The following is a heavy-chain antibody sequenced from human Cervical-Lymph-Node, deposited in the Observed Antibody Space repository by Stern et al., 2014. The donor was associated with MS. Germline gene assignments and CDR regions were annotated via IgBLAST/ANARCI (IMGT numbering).Heavy chain of an antibody. V-gene: IGHV3-74*02. CDR1: GFIFSGFW. CDR3: ARGHYYGMDV. CDR2: INSYGSST. J-gene: IGHJ6*02. Sequence: EDQLVESGGGLVQPGGSLRLSCAASGFIFSGFWMHWVRQAPGKGLVWVSHINSYGSSTTYVDSVKGRFTISRDNAKNTLYLQMNSLRAEDTAVYYCARGHYYGMDVWGQGTTVTVSS.